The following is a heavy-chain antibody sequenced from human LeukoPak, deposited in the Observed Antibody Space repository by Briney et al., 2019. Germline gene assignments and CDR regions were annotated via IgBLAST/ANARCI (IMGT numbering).Heavy chain of an antibody. CDR1: GYTFTGYF. Sequence: GASVKVSCKASGYTFTGYFMHWVRQAPGQGLEWMGWIDPKSGATSFAQRFQGRVTMTRDTSTTTAYMELSRLRSDDTAVYYCAPTSGYGDSRGPPLWYFDYWGQGTLVTVSS. CDR3: APTSGYGDSRGPPLWYFDY. D-gene: IGHD3-3*01. CDR2: IDPKSGAT. J-gene: IGHJ4*02. V-gene: IGHV1-2*02.